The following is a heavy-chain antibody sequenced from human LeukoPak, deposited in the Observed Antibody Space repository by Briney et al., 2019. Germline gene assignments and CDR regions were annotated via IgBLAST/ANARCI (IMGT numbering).Heavy chain of an antibody. V-gene: IGHV3-7*05. CDR2: IKQDGSEK. Sequence: GGCLRLSCAASGFTFSSYWMTWVRQAPGKGLEWVANIKQDGSEKYYVDSVKGRFTISRDNAKNSLYLQMNSVRAEDTAVYYCARGGDSSGYRPIDYWGQGTLVTVSS. D-gene: IGHD3-22*01. CDR3: ARGGDSSGYRPIDY. CDR1: GFTFSSYW. J-gene: IGHJ4*02.